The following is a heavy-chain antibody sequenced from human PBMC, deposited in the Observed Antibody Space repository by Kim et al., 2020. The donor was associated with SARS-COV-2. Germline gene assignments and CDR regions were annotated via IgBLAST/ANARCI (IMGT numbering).Heavy chain of an antibody. CDR1: GYSFTSYW. D-gene: IGHD1-1*01. CDR3: ARLKGLGMEESLSPFDY. J-gene: IGHJ4*02. Sequence: GESLKISCKGSGYSFTSYWISWVRQMPGKGLEWMGRIDPSDSYTNYSPSFQGHVTISADKSISTAYLQWSSLKASDTAMYYCARLKGLGMEESLSPFDYWGQGTLVTVSS. CDR2: IDPSDSYT. V-gene: IGHV5-10-1*01.